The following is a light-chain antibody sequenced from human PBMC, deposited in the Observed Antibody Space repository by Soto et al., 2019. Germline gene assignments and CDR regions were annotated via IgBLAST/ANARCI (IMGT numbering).Light chain of an antibody. V-gene: IGLV2-14*01. Sequence: QSALTQPASVSGSPGQSITISCTGTSSDVGGYKYVSWYQQHPDKAPKLIIFEVSNRPSGISSRFSGSKSGNTASLTISGLQDEDEADDYCASYTRSSTSVIFGRGTKLTVL. J-gene: IGLJ2*01. CDR2: EVS. CDR1: SSDVGGYKY. CDR3: ASYTRSSTSVI.